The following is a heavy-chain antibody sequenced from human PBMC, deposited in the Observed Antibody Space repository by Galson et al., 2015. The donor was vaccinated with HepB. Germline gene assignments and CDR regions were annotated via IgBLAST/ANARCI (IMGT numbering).Heavy chain of an antibody. CDR2: IWYDGSNK. D-gene: IGHD3-3*01. J-gene: IGHJ4*02. V-gene: IGHV3-33*01. CDR3: ARVLPDLQEWLPIDY. Sequence: SLRLSCAASGFTFSSYGMHWVRQAPGKGLEWVAVIWYDGSNKYYADSVKGRFTISRDNSKNTLYLQMNSLRAEDTAVYYCARVLPDLQEWLPIDYWGQGTLVTVSS. CDR1: GFTFSSYG.